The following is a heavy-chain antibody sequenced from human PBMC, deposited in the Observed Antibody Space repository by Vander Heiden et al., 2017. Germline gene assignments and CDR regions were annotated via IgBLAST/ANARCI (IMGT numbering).Heavy chain of an antibody. CDR3: AISTHSSGWHVGYFDY. J-gene: IGHJ4*02. V-gene: IGHV5-51*01. Sequence: EVQLVQSGAEVKKPGESLKISCKGSGYTFTKYWIGWVRQMPGKGLEWMGIIYPGDSDTRYSPSFQGQVTISADKSISTAFLQWSSLKASDTAIYYCAISTHSSGWHVGYFDYWGQGTLVTVSS. D-gene: IGHD6-19*01. CDR1: GYTFTKYW. CDR2: IYPGDSDT.